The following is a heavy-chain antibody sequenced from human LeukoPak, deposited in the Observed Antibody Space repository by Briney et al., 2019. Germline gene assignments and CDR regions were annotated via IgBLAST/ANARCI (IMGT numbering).Heavy chain of an antibody. CDR3: AREMATGFNGAFDI. D-gene: IGHD5-24*01. Sequence: SVKVSCEASGGTFSSYAISWVRQAPGQGLEWMGRIIPILGIANYAQKFQGRVTITADKSTSTAYMELSSLRSEDTAVYYCAREMATGFNGAFDIWGQGTMVTVSS. V-gene: IGHV1-69*04. CDR1: GGTFSSYA. J-gene: IGHJ3*02. CDR2: IIPILGIA.